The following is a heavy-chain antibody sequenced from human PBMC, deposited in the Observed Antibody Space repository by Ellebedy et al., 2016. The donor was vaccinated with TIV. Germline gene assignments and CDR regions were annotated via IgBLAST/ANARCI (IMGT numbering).Heavy chain of an antibody. CDR2: ISGSTASV. V-gene: IGHV3-48*04. J-gene: IGHJ6*02. Sequence: ETLSLTCAASGFTFSSYWMSWVRQAPGKGLEWVSYISGSTASVYYADSVKGRFTVSRDNAKNSLSLQMNSLRAGDTAVYYCARADFYYGVDVWGQGTTVTVSS. CDR1: GFTFSSYW. CDR3: ARADFYYGVDV.